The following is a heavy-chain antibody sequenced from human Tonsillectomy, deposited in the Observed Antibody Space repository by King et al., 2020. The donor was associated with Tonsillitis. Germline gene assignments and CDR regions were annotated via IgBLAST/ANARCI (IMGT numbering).Heavy chain of an antibody. CDR2: ICYSGST. Sequence: QLQESGPRLVKPSETLSLTCTVSGGSISSTNYCWGWIRQPPGKGLEWTGSICYSGSTYYNPSLKSRVSISEDTSKNQFSLKLSSVTAADTAVYYCARALGAGIWFDPLGQGTLVTVSS. V-gene: IGHV4-39*07. CDR1: GGSISSTNYC. CDR3: ARALGAGIWFDP. D-gene: IGHD3-10*01. J-gene: IGHJ5*02.